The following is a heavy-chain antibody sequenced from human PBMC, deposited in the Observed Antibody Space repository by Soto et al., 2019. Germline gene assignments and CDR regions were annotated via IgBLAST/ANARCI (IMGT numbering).Heavy chain of an antibody. D-gene: IGHD2-2*01. Sequence: GRSLRLSCAASGFTFSRYGMHSLRQAPGKGLEWVAVISYDGSNKYYADSVKGRFTISRDNSKNTLYLQMNSLRAEDTAVYYCAKDFSRYDMDHSEIDYWGQGTLVTVSS. J-gene: IGHJ4*02. CDR2: ISYDGSNK. CDR3: AKDFSRYDMDHSEIDY. V-gene: IGHV3-30*18. CDR1: GFTFSRYG.